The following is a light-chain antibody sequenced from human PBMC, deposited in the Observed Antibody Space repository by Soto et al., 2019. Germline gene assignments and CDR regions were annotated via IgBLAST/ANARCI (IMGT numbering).Light chain of an antibody. V-gene: IGKV3D-20*02. Sequence: EIVLTQSPGTLSLSPGERATLSCRASQSVSSSYLAWYQQTPGQAPRLLIYGASIRATGIPARFSGSRSGTDFTLTISSLEPEDFALYYCQQRSNWPRITFGQGTRLEIK. CDR3: QQRSNWPRIT. CDR2: GAS. J-gene: IGKJ5*01. CDR1: QSVSSSY.